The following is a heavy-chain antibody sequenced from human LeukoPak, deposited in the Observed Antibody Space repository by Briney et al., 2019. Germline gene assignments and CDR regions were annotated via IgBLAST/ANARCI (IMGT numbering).Heavy chain of an antibody. CDR2: IYHSGST. CDR3: ASECGGDCYNSDY. D-gene: IGHD2-21*02. V-gene: IGHV4-38-2*01. CDR1: GYSISSVYY. J-gene: IGHJ4*02. Sequence: SETLSLTCADSGYSISSVYYGGWIRQPPGKGLEWIGSIYHSGSTDYNPSLKSRVTISVDTSKDQFSLKLSSVPAADTAVYCCASECGGDCYNSDYWGQGTLVTVSS.